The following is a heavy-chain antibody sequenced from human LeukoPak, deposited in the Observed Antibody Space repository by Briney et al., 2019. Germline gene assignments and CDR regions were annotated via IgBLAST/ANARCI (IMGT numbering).Heavy chain of an antibody. J-gene: IGHJ4*02. CDR1: GGYFSGYY. CDR3: ARGSDFDY. V-gene: IGHV4-34*01. CDR2: INHSGST. Sequence: PLGKLLVTCADNGGYFSGYYWSGIRKPPGKGLEWIGEINHSGSTNYNPSLKSRVTISVDTSKNQFSLKLSSVTAADTAVYYCARGSDFDYWGQGTLVTVSS.